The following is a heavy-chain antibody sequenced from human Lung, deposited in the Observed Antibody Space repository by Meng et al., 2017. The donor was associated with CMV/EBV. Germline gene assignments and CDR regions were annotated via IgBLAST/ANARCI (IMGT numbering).Heavy chain of an antibody. CDR3: ARGPPLIGYCSSTSCYGIRY. J-gene: IGHJ4*02. V-gene: IGHV4-34*01. Sequence: FSGYYWSWIRQPPGKGLEWIGEINHSGSTNYNPSLKSRVTISVDTSKNQFSLKLSSVTAVDTAVYYCARGPPLIGYCSSTSCYGIRYWGQGTLVTVSS. CDR1: FSGYY. CDR2: INHSGST. D-gene: IGHD2-2*01.